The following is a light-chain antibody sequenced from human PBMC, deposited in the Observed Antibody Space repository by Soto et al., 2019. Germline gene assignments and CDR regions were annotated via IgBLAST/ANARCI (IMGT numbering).Light chain of an antibody. V-gene: IGLV2-14*01. J-gene: IGLJ1*01. Sequence: QSLLTQPASVSGSPGQSITISCTGTSSDVGGYDYVSWYQLHPGKAPKLMVFEVSNRPSGVSYRFSGSKSGNTASLTISGLQAEDEADYFCSSSSISTAYLFGTGTKVTVL. CDR2: EVS. CDR3: SSSSISTAYL. CDR1: SSDVGGYDY.